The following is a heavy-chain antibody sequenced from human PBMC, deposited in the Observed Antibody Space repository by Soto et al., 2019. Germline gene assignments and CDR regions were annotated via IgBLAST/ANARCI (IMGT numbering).Heavy chain of an antibody. J-gene: IGHJ5*02. Sequence: SETLSLTCTVSGGSISSGDYYWSWIRQPPGKGLEWIGYIYYSGSTYYNPSLKSRVTISVDTSKNQFSLKLSSVTAADTAVYYCARASYCGGDCYFNWFDPWGQGTLVTSPQ. D-gene: IGHD2-21*02. CDR3: ARASYCGGDCYFNWFDP. CDR2: IYYSGST. V-gene: IGHV4-30-4*01. CDR1: GGSISSGDYY.